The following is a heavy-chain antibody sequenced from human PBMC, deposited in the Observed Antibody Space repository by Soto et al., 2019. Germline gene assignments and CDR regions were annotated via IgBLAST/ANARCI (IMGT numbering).Heavy chain of an antibody. J-gene: IGHJ4*02. V-gene: IGHV4-59*01. CDR3: ARDLGYSSSWDMGLDY. D-gene: IGHD6-13*01. CDR2: IYYSGST. Sequence: PSETLSLTCTVSGGSISSYYWSWIRQPPGKGLEWIGYIYYSGSTNYNPSLKSRVTISVDTSKNQFSLKLSSVTAADTAVYYFARDLGYSSSWDMGLDYWGQGTLVTVYS. CDR1: GGSISSYY.